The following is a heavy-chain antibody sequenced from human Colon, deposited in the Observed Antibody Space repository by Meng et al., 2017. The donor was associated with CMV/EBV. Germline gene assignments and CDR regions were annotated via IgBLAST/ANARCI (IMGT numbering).Heavy chain of an antibody. D-gene: IGHD2-2*01. V-gene: IGHV4-34*01. CDR3: ARATKSSCWEVLDY. J-gene: IGHJ4*01. Sequence: GQLTEVGAGLLKPSETLSLTCAVYGEAFSGYYWPWIREPPGRGLEWIGESYYTGSTNYSPSLKSRVTISLDTSKNQFSLKLNSVTAADTAVYYCARATKSSCWEVLDYWGHGTLVTVSS. CDR2: SYYTGST. CDR1: GEAFSGYY.